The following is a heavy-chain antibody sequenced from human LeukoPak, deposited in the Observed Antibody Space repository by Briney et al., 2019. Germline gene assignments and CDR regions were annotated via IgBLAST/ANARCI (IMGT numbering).Heavy chain of an antibody. Sequence: PGGSLRLSCAASGFTFSSYWMSWVRQAPGKGLEWVANIKQDGSEKYYVDSVKGRFTISRDNAKNSLYLQMNSLRAEDTAVYYCARGPRGYSYGPGGGYWGQGTLVTVSS. J-gene: IGHJ4*02. D-gene: IGHD5-18*01. CDR3: ARGPRGYSYGPGGGY. V-gene: IGHV3-7*01. CDR2: IKQDGSEK. CDR1: GFTFSSYW.